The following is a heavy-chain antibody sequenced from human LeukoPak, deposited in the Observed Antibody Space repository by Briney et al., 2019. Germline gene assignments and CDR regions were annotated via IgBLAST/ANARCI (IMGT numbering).Heavy chain of an antibody. CDR3: AGGGCSSTSCSRGNWFDP. Sequence: PSETLSLTCTVSGGSISSYYWSWIRQPAGKGLEWIGRIYTSGSTNYNPSLKSRVTMSVDTSKNQFSLKLSSVTAADTAVYYCAGGGCSSTSCSRGNWFDPWGQGTLVTGSS. V-gene: IGHV4-4*07. D-gene: IGHD2-2*01. CDR1: GGSISSYY. J-gene: IGHJ5*02. CDR2: IYTSGST.